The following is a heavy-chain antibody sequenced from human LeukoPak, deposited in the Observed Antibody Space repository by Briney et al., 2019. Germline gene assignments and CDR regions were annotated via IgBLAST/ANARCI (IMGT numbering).Heavy chain of an antibody. V-gene: IGHV3-64*01. CDR3: ARDLGDDYFDY. Sequence: GGSLRLSXAASGFTFSSYAMHWVRQAPGKGLEYVSAISSNGGSTYYANSVKGRFTISRDNSKNTLYLQMGSLRAEDMAVYYCARDLGDDYFDYWGQGTLVTVSS. CDR1: GFTFSSYA. J-gene: IGHJ4*02. D-gene: IGHD3-16*01. CDR2: ISSNGGST.